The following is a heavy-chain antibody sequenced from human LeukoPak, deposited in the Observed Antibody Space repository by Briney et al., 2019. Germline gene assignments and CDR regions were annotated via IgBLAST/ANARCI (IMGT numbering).Heavy chain of an antibody. CDR1: GGSISSYY. D-gene: IGHD6-13*01. Sequence: PSETLSLTCTVSGGSISSYYWTWIRQPAGKGLEWIGRIYTSESTNYNPSLKSRVTMSVDTSKNQFSLKLSSVTAADTAVYYCARFSSIAAAFDYWGQGTLVTVSS. CDR2: IYTSEST. V-gene: IGHV4-4*07. J-gene: IGHJ4*02. CDR3: ARFSSIAAAFDY.